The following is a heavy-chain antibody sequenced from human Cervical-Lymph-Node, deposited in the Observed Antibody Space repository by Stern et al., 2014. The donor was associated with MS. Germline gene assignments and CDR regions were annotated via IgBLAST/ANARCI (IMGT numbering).Heavy chain of an antibody. CDR1: GGSLSVYY. J-gene: IGHJ4*02. Sequence: QVQLVQSGPGLVKPSETLSLTCSVSGGSLSVYYWSWIRQPPGKGMEWIGYGYSSGSTGYNPSLTSRVTISVDTSKNQFSLNLNSVTAADTAVYYCARYCSGGNCYSGTIDYWGPGTLVTVSS. CDR3: ARYCSGGNCYSGTIDY. D-gene: IGHD2-15*01. V-gene: IGHV4-59*01. CDR2: GYSSGST.